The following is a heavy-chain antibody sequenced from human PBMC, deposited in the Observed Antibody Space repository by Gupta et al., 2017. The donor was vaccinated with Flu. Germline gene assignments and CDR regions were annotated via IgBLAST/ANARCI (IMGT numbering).Heavy chain of an antibody. CDR1: GGSIGSEY. D-gene: IGHD6-19*01. Sequence: QVRLQESGPRLVKPSETLSLTCIVSGGSIGSEYWSWIRQPPGEGLEWIGYIYKSWATEYNPSLKSRVAISVDSFKNQFSLRLSSVTAADTAVYYCARDGSGRSFQIWGQGTTVTVSS. CDR2: IYKSWAT. V-gene: IGHV4-4*08. CDR3: ARDGSGRSFQI. J-gene: IGHJ3*02.